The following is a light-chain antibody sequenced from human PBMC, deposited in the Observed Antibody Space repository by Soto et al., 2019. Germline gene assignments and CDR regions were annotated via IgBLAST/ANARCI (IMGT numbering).Light chain of an antibody. Sequence: QSALTQPASVSGSPGQSITISCTGTSSDVGSYNLVSWYQQHPGEAPKLMIYGVNKRPSGGSNRFSGSKSGNTASLTISGLQAEDEADYYCCSYAGISTFYVFGTGTKVTVL. V-gene: IGLV2-23*02. J-gene: IGLJ1*01. CDR2: GVN. CDR3: CSYAGISTFYV. CDR1: SSDVGSYNL.